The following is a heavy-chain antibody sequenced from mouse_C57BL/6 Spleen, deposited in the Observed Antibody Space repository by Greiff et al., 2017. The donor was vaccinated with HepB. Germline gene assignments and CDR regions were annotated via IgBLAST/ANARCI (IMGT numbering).Heavy chain of an antibody. CDR1: GFSLTSYG. CDR3: ARNSPYGNYPAWFAY. Sequence: VQLQQSGPGLVQPSQSLSITCTVSGFSLTSYGVHWVRQSPGKGLEWLGVIWSGGSTDYNAAFISRLSISKDNSKSQVFFKMNSLQADDTAIYYCARNSPYGNYPAWFAYWGQGTLVTVSA. V-gene: IGHV2-2*01. J-gene: IGHJ3*01. D-gene: IGHD2-1*01. CDR2: IWSGGST.